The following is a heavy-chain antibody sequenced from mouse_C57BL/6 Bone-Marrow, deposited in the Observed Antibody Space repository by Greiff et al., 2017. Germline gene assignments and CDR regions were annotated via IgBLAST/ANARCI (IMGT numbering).Heavy chain of an antibody. CDR3: ARPVRGFAY. CDR2: ISSGGSYT. J-gene: IGHJ3*01. CDR1: GFTFSSYG. Sequence: EVMLVESGGDLVKPGGSLKLSCAASGFTFSSYGMSWVRQTPGKRLEWVATISSGGSYTYYHDSVQGRFTITRDNAKNTLHRQMSSRKSEDTAKDDCARPVRGFAYWGQGTLVTVSA. V-gene: IGHV5-6*01.